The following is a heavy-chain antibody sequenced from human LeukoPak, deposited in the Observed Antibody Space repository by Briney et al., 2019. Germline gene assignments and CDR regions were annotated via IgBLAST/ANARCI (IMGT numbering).Heavy chain of an antibody. CDR3: ARGGVVVPAAISDY. D-gene: IGHD2-2*02. J-gene: IGHJ4*02. CDR1: GFTFSSYS. CDR2: ISSSSSYI. Sequence: PGGSLRLSCAASGFTFSSYSMNWVRQAPGKGLEWVSSISSSSSYIYYADSVKGRFTISRDNAKNSLYLQMNSLRAEDTAVYYCARGGVVVPAAISDYWGQGTLVTVSS. V-gene: IGHV3-21*01.